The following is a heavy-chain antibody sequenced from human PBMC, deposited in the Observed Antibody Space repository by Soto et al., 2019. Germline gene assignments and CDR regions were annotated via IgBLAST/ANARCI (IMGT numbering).Heavy chain of an antibody. D-gene: IGHD5-12*01. CDR3: ARELVEMATVLDYYGMDV. J-gene: IGHJ6*02. CDR2: INPNSGGT. CDR1: GYTFTGYY. V-gene: IGHV1-2*04. Sequence: GASVKVSCKASGYTFTGYYMHWVRQAPGQGLEWMGWINPNSGGTKYAQKFQGWVTMTRDTSISTAYMELSRLRSDDTAVYYCARELVEMATVLDYYGMDVWGQGTTVTVSS.